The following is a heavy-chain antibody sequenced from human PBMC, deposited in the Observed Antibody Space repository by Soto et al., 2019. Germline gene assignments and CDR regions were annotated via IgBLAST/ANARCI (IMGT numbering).Heavy chain of an antibody. CDR1: GDSMSTYY. CDR2: ISATGTT. V-gene: IGHV4-4*07. D-gene: IGHD7-27*01. J-gene: IGHJ3*01. Sequence: SETLSLTCTVSGDSMSTYYWNWIRQSAEKGLEWIGRISATGTTTYIPSLKSRITLSVDTSKNEFSLNLKFVIAADTAVYFCAGDQSGAADFWGQGTMVTVSS. CDR3: AGDQSGAADF.